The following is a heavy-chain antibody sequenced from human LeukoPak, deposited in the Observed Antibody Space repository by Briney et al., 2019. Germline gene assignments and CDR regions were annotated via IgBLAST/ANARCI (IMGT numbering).Heavy chain of an antibody. J-gene: IGHJ6*02. CDR3: AGGGSYYGYYYYGMDV. D-gene: IGHD1-26*01. Sequence: PGGSLRLSCAASGFTFRNYWMSWVRQAPGKGLEWVANIKFDGSEKFYVDSVKGRFTISRENAKNSLYLQMNSLRAGDTAVYYCAGGGSYYGYYYYGMDVWGQGTTVTVSS. CDR1: GFTFRNYW. V-gene: IGHV3-7*04. CDR2: IKFDGSEK.